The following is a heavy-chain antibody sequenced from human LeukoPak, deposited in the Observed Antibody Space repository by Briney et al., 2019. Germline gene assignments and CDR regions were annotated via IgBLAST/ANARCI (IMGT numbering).Heavy chain of an antibody. CDR3: ARDDSAAMVKVRYYYYGMDV. V-gene: IGHV3-74*01. J-gene: IGHJ6*02. CDR1: GFTFSRYW. Sequence: GGSLRLSCAASGFTFSRYWMHWVRQAPGKGLVWVSRINSDGSSTTYADSVKGRFTISRDNAKNMLYLQMNSLRAEETAVYYCARDDSAAMVKVRYYYYGMDVWGQGTPVTVSS. D-gene: IGHD5-18*01. CDR2: INSDGSST.